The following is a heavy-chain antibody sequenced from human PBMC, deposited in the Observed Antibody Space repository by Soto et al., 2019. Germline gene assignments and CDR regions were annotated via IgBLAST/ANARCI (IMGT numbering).Heavy chain of an antibody. D-gene: IGHD6-13*01. J-gene: IGHJ5*02. Sequence: QVQLVESGGGVVQPGRSLRLSCAASGFTFSSYAMHWVRQAPGKGLEWVAVISYDGSNKYYADSVKGRFTISRDNSKNTLYLQMNSLRAEDTAVYYCARDRRGAIAAAAARGWFDPWGQGTLVTVSS. CDR1: GFTFSSYA. CDR2: ISYDGSNK. CDR3: ARDRRGAIAAAAARGWFDP. V-gene: IGHV3-30-3*01.